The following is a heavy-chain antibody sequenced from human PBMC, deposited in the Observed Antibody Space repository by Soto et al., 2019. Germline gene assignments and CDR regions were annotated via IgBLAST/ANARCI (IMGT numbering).Heavy chain of an antibody. CDR1: GGSISSYY. J-gene: IGHJ5*02. D-gene: IGHD2-15*01. Sequence: QVQLQESGPGLVKPSETLSLTCTVSGGSISSYYWSWIRQPPGKGLEWIGYIYYSGSTNYNPSLKSRVTISVDTSKNQCSLKLSSVTAADTAVYYCARVRGGQINWFDPWGQGTLVTVSS. CDR3: ARVRGGQINWFDP. V-gene: IGHV4-59*01. CDR2: IYYSGST.